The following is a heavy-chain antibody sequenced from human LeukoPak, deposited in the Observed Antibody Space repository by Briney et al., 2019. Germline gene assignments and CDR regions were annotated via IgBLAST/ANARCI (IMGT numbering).Heavy chain of an antibody. CDR3: ARRHHFGFLDS. Sequence: GGSLRLSCAASGVMFPSYWMTWVRQAPGKGLEWVANIKQDGSEKYYVDSVKGRFTISRDNAKNSVYLQMNSLRAEDTAVYYCARRHHFGFLDSWGQGTLATVSS. CDR1: GVMFPSYW. D-gene: IGHD3-10*01. CDR2: IKQDGSEK. V-gene: IGHV3-7*04. J-gene: IGHJ4*02.